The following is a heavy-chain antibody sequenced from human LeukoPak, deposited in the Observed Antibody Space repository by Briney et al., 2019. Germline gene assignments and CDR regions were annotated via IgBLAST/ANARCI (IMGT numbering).Heavy chain of an antibody. CDR3: ARVWRLGELSLPHAFDY. CDR1: GFTFSSYN. Sequence: GGSLRLSCAASGFTFSSYNMNWVRQAPGKGLEWVSSISSSSSYIYYADSVKGRFTISRDNAKNSLFLLMNSLRAEDTAVYYCARVWRLGELSLPHAFDYWGQGTLVTVSS. D-gene: IGHD3-16*02. J-gene: IGHJ4*02. CDR2: ISSSSSYI. V-gene: IGHV3-21*01.